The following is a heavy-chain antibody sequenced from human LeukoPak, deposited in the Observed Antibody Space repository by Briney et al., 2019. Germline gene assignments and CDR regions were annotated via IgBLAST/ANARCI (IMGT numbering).Heavy chain of an antibody. CDR1: GFTFNNYA. CDR2: ISTSGDST. J-gene: IGHJ4*02. Sequence: GGSLRLSCAASGFTFNNYAMSWVRQAPGMRLEWVSAISTSGDSTYYTDSVKGRFSISRDNSKNTLYLQMNSLAAEDTAIYFCAKRRQSGIGSLYYFDSWGQGTLVTVSS. D-gene: IGHD1-14*01. V-gene: IGHV3-23*01. CDR3: AKRRQSGIGSLYYFDS.